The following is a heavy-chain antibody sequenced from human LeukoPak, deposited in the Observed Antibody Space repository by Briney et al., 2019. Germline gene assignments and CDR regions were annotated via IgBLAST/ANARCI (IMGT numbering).Heavy chain of an antibody. V-gene: IGHV3-23*01. D-gene: IGHD4-17*01. CDR1: GFTFSSYA. CDR2: ISGSGGST. J-gene: IGHJ4*02. Sequence: GGSLRLSCAASGFTFSSYAMSWVRQAPGKGLEWVSAISGSGGSTYYADSVKGRFTISRDNSKNTLYLQMNSLRAEDTAVYYCARVTTATYYFDYWGQGTLVTVSS. CDR3: ARVTTATYYFDY.